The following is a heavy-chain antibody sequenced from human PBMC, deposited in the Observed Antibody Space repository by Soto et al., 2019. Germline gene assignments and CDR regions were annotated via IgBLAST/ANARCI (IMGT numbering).Heavy chain of an antibody. CDR2: INPNSGGT. D-gene: IGHD3-10*01. V-gene: IGHV1-2*04. CDR3: ARDRGSDYYYYGMDV. J-gene: IGHJ6*02. CDR1: GYTFTGYY. Sequence: GASVKVSCKASGYTFTGYYMHWVLQAPGQGLEWMGWINPNSGGTNYAQKFQGWVTMTRDTSISTAYMELSRLRSDDTAVYYCARDRGSDYYYYGMDVWGQGTTVTVSS.